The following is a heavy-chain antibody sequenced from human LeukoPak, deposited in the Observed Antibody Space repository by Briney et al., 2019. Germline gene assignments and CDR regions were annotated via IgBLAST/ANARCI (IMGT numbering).Heavy chain of an antibody. CDR2: ISYDGSNK. Sequence: SGGSLRLSCAAAVFTFSSYCVHWVRQAPGKGLEWMAVISYDGSNKYYADSVKGRFTISRDNSKNTLYLQMNSLRAEDTAVYYCAKDLSGPNPYFDYWGQGTLVTVSS. J-gene: IGHJ4*02. CDR1: VFTFSSYC. CDR3: AKDLSGPNPYFDY. D-gene: IGHD4/OR15-4a*01. V-gene: IGHV3-30*18.